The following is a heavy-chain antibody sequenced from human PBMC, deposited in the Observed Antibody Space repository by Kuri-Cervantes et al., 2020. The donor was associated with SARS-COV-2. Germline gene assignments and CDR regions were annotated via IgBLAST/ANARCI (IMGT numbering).Heavy chain of an antibody. CDR3: ARVGSALRRDFDY. Sequence: GSLRLSCTVSGGSISSYYWSWIRQPPGKGLEWIGYIYYSGSTYYNPSLKSRVTISVDTSKNQFSLKLSSVTAADTAVYYCARVGSALRRDFDYWGQGTLVTVSS. CDR2: IYYSGST. J-gene: IGHJ4*02. CDR1: GGSISSYY. D-gene: IGHD6-25*01. V-gene: IGHV4-59*08.